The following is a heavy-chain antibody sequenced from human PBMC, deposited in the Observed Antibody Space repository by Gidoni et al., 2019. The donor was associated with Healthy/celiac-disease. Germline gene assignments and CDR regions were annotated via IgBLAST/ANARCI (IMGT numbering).Heavy chain of an antibody. D-gene: IGHD5-12*01. Sequence: QVQLVESGGGVVQPGRSLRLSCAASGFPFSSYGMHWVRQAPGKGLEWVAVIWYDGSNKYYADSVKGRFTISRDNSKNTLYLQMNSLRAEDTAVYYCARDGYIYFDYWGQGTLVTVSS. J-gene: IGHJ4*02. V-gene: IGHV3-33*01. CDR1: GFPFSSYG. CDR2: IWYDGSNK. CDR3: ARDGYIYFDY.